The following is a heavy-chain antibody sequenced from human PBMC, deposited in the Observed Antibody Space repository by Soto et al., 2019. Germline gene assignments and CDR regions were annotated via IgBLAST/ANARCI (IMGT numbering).Heavy chain of an antibody. D-gene: IGHD3-22*01. CDR1: GFTFSDYY. Sequence: GSLRLSCAASGFTFSDYYMSWIRQAPGKGLEWVSYISSSGSTIYYADSVKGRFTISRDNAKNSLYLQMNSLRAEDTAVYYCARDPDYYDSSGYSLGYFDYWGQGTLVTVSS. J-gene: IGHJ4*02. V-gene: IGHV3-11*01. CDR3: ARDPDYYDSSGYSLGYFDY. CDR2: ISSSGSTI.